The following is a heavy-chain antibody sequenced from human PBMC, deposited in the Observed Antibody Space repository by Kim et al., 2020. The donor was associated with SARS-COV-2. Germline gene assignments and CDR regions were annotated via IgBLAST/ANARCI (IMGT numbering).Heavy chain of an antibody. Sequence: SRVTISVDTSKNQFSLKLSSVTAADTAVYYCARVTGLRFLEWLPSPFFDYWGQGTLVTVSS. D-gene: IGHD3-3*01. J-gene: IGHJ4*02. V-gene: IGHV4-59*01. CDR3: ARVTGLRFLEWLPSPFFDY.